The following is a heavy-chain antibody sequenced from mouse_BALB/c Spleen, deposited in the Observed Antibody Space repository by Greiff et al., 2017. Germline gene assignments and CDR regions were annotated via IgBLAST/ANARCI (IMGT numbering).Heavy chain of an antibody. D-gene: IGHD2-1*01. CDR2: ISYSGST. CDR1: GDSITSGY. J-gene: IGHJ4*01. CDR3: ARSYGNYVGYAMDY. Sequence: EVKLMESGPSLVKPSQTLSLTCSVTGDSITSGYWNWIRKFPGNKLEYMGYISYSGSTYYNPSLKSRISITRDTSKNQYYLQLNSVTTEDTATYYCARSYGNYVGYAMDYWGQGTSVTVSS. V-gene: IGHV3-8*02.